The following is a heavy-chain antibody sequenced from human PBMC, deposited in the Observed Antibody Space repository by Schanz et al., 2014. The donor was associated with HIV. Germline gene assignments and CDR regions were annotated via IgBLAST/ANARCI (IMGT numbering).Heavy chain of an antibody. CDR3: AKSGNGRSLDF. V-gene: IGHV3-23*01. D-gene: IGHD3-10*01. CDR1: GFTFSSYA. J-gene: IGHJ4*02. CDR2: ISGSGGST. Sequence: EVHLLESGGGLVEPGGSLRLSCAASGFTFSSYAMSWVRQAPGKGLEWVSAISGSGGSTYYADSVKGRFTISRDNSKNTLYLQMNSLRAEDTAVFYCAKSGNGRSLDFWGQGTLLTVSS.